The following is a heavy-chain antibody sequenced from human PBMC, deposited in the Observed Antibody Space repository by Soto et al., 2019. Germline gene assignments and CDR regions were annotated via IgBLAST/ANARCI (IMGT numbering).Heavy chain of an antibody. D-gene: IGHD3-10*01. CDR3: ARDQVAGSGSLDY. V-gene: IGHV3-74*01. Sequence: EVHLVESGGDLVQPGGSLRLSCAASEFTFSGYWMHWVRQVPGKGLVWVSRIRGDGGDTNYADSVRGRFAISRDNAKNTLYLQMNSLIAEDTAVYYCARDQVAGSGSLDYWGQGPLVTVSS. CDR2: IRGDGGDT. J-gene: IGHJ4*02. CDR1: EFTFSGYW.